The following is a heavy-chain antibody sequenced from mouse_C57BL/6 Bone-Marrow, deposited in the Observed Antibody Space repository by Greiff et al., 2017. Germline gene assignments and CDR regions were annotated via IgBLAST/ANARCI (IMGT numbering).Heavy chain of an antibody. CDR2: ISNGGGST. D-gene: IGHD2-4*01. Sequence: DVQLQESGGGLVQPGGSLKLSCAASGFTFSDYYMYWVRQTPEKRLEWVAYISNGGGSTYYPDTVKGRFTISRDNAKNTLYLQMSRLKSEDTAMYYCARHDYVGAMDYWGQGTSVTVSS. CDR3: ARHDYVGAMDY. V-gene: IGHV5-12*01. CDR1: GFTFSDYY. J-gene: IGHJ4*01.